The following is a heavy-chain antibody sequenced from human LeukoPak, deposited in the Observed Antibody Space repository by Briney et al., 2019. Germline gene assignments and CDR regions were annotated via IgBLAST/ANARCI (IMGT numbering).Heavy chain of an antibody. J-gene: IGHJ4*02. D-gene: IGHD3-10*01. CDR1: GFAFSTYA. CDR2: ISYDGNDR. Sequence: GGSLRLSCAASGFAFSTYAMHWVRQAPGKGLEWVAVISYDGNDRYYEDSVKGRFTVSRDNSKSTLYLQMNSLRAEDTAMHYCSRRGGPSHFDYWGQGILVTVSS. CDR3: SRRGGPSHFDY. V-gene: IGHV3-30*04.